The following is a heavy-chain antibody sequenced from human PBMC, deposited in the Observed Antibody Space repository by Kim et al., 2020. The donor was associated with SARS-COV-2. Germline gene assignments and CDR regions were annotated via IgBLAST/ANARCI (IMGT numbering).Heavy chain of an antibody. V-gene: IGHV3-30*01. J-gene: IGHJ4*02. D-gene: IGHD1-26*01. Sequence: SNKYYADSVKGRFTISRDNSKNTLYLQMNSLRAEDTAVYYCARDSVGLDYWGQGTLVTVSS. CDR3: ARDSVGLDY. CDR2: SNK.